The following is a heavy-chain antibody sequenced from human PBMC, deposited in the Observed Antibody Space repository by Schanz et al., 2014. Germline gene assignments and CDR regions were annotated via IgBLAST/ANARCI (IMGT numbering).Heavy chain of an antibody. D-gene: IGHD1-26*01. CDR3: ARDRDQWDGNFCDF. J-gene: IGHJ4*02. Sequence: QVQLVQSGAEVKKPGSSVTVSCKASGDTLSSYGISWVRQAPGQGLEWMGRIIPNLGSANYAQKFQGRVTITADKSTSTVYMELRSLRSDDTAVYYCARDRDQWDGNFCDFWGQGTLVTVSS. CDR2: IIPNLGSA. V-gene: IGHV1-69*04. CDR1: GDTLSSYG.